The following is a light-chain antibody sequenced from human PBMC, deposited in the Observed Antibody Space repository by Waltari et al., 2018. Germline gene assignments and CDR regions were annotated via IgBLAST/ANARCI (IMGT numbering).Light chain of an antibody. Sequence: QSALTQPASVSGSPGQSVTIFCAGTSNDVGGYNSVSWYQEHPGQAPRVIIYDVSDRPSEVSSRFSCSKSGHTASLTISGLQAEDEADYYCSSQSSNDVVLFVGGTKLTVL. CDR3: SSQSSNDVVL. J-gene: IGLJ2*01. CDR1: SNDVGGYNS. V-gene: IGLV2-14*01. CDR2: DVS.